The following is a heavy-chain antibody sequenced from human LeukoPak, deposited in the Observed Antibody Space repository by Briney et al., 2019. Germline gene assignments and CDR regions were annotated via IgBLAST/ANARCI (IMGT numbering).Heavy chain of an antibody. J-gene: IGHJ4*02. CDR2: ISGSGGST. Sequence: GGSLRLSCAASGFTFSSYAMSWVRQAPGKGLEWVSAISGSGGSTYYADSGKGRFTISRDNSKNTLYLQMNSLGAEDTAVYYCAKDLWFGESSQPPYYFDYWGQGTLVTVSS. CDR1: GFTFSSYA. V-gene: IGHV3-23*01. D-gene: IGHD3-10*01. CDR3: AKDLWFGESSQPPYYFDY.